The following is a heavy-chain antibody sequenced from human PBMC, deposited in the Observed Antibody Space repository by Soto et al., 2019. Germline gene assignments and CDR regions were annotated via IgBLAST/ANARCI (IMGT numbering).Heavy chain of an antibody. J-gene: IGHJ6*02. CDR2: IIPIFGTA. V-gene: IGHV1-69*06. CDR1: GGTFSSYA. Sequence: QVQLVQSGAEVKKPGSSVKVSCKASGGTFSSYAISWVRQAPGQGLEWMGGIIPIFGTANYAQKFQGRVTITADKSTSTAYMELSSLRSEDTAVYYCARVGCSGGSCYSFHSYYGMDVWGQGTTVTVSS. D-gene: IGHD2-15*01. CDR3: ARVGCSGGSCYSFHSYYGMDV.